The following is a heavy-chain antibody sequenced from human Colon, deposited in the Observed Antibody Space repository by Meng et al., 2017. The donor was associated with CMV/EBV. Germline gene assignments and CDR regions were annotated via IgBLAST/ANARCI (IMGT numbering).Heavy chain of an antibody. CDR2: VSLTGERP. V-gene: IGHV1-46*01. CDR1: GNIFSRAY. D-gene: IGHD6-6*01. Sequence: CKASGNIFSRAYVHWVRQAPGQGLDWVGMVSLTGERPKYAQKFQGRVTMTRDTSTSTFYMELSSLVSEDTAVYYCARMFAASSGWFDPWGQGTLVTVSS. CDR3: ARMFAASSGWFDP. J-gene: IGHJ5*02.